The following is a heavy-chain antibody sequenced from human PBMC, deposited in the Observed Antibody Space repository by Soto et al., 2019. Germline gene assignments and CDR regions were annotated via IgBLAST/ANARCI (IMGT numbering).Heavy chain of an antibody. CDR1: GFTFSTNW. V-gene: IGHV3-7*01. D-gene: IGHD1-7*01. CDR2: IKQDGSEK. Sequence: GGSLRLSCEASGFTFSTNWMSWVRQAPGKGLEWVANIKQDGSEKYYVDSVKGRFTISRDNAKNSLYLQMNSLRAEDTAVYSCVKTWNYNYFDPWGQGTLVTVSS. J-gene: IGHJ5*02. CDR3: VKTWNYNYFDP.